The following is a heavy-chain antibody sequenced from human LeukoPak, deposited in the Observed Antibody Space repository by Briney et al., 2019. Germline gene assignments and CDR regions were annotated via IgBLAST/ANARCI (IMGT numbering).Heavy chain of an antibody. Sequence: AESMNFSCTGSGYSFTCYWIGWVRQMRGKRVGWMGIIYPGDSDTRYSPSFQGQVTISADKSISTAYLQWSSLKASDTAMYYCARLEAGQQPPHYWGQGTLVTVSS. CDR1: GYSFTCYW. J-gene: IGHJ4*02. D-gene: IGHD6-13*01. CDR2: IYPGDSDT. CDR3: ARLEAGQQPPHY. V-gene: IGHV5-51*01.